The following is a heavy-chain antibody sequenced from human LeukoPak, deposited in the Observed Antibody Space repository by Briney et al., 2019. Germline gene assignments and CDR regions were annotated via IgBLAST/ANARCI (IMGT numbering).Heavy chain of an antibody. CDR2: INPNSGGT. Sequence: GASVKVSCKASGYTFTCYYMHWVRQAPGQGLEWMGWINPNSGGTNYAQKFQGRVTMTRDTSISTAYMELSRLRSDDTAVYYCARDSVVTAVFDYWGQGTLVTVSS. D-gene: IGHD2-21*02. CDR3: ARDSVVTAVFDY. CDR1: GYTFTCYY. V-gene: IGHV1-2*02. J-gene: IGHJ4*02.